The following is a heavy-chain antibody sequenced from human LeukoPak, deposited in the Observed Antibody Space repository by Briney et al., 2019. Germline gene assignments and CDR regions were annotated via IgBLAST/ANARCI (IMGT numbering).Heavy chain of an antibody. Sequence: GGSLRLSCAASGFTFSSYAMSWVRQAPGKGLEWVSAISGSGGSTYYADSVKGRFTISRDNSKNTLYLQMNSLRAEDTAVYYCAKDLPGGVMTSTRKINYYYYVMDVWGQGTTVT. J-gene: IGHJ6*02. CDR3: AKDLPGGVMTSTRKINYYYYVMDV. V-gene: IGHV3-23*01. CDR2: ISGSGGST. CDR1: GFTFSSYA. D-gene: IGHD2-21*01.